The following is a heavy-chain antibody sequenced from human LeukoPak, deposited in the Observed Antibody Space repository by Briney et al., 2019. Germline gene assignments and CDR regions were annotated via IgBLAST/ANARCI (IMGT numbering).Heavy chain of an antibody. J-gene: IGHJ4*02. V-gene: IGHV3-9*03. D-gene: IGHD6-13*01. Sequence: GGSLRLSCAASGFTFDDYAMHWVRQAPGKGLEWVSGISWNSGCIGYADSVKGRFTISRDNAKNSLYLQMNSLRAEDMALYYCAKSRTWSASFDYWGQGTLVTVSS. CDR2: ISWNSGCI. CDR3: AKSRTWSASFDY. CDR1: GFTFDDYA.